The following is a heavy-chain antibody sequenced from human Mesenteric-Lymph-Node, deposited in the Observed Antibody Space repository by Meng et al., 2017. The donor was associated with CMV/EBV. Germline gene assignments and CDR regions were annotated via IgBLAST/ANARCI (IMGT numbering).Heavy chain of an antibody. CDR3: ARDKSGKYFDY. CDR2: INSDGSST. V-gene: IGHV3-74*01. D-gene: IGHD1-26*01. CDR1: GFTFSTYW. Sequence: ESLKISGTTSGFTFSTYWMSWVRQAPGKGLVWVSRINSDGSSTSYADSVKGRFTISRDNSKSTLYLQMNSLRAEDTAVYYCARDKSGKYFDYWGQGTTVTVSS. J-gene: IGHJ4*03.